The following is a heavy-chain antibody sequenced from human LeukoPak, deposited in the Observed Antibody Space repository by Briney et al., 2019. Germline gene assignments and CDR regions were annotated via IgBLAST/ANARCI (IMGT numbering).Heavy chain of an antibody. D-gene: IGHD3-10*01. CDR1: GFTLRSYA. J-gene: IGHJ4*02. Sequence: GGSLRLSCSASGFTLRSYAMGWVRQAPGKGLEWVSARSDTGDKTYYADSVKGRFTVSRDNSRNTLYLQMSRLRAEDTALFYCAKMTDSTPYSSGTFDSWGQGTLVTVSS. CDR2: RSDTGDKT. V-gene: IGHV3-23*01. CDR3: AKMTDSTPYSSGTFDS.